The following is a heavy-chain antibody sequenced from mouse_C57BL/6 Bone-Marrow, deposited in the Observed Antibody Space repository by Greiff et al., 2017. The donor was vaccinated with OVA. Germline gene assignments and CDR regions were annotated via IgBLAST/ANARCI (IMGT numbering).Heavy chain of an antibody. D-gene: IGHD4-1*01. CDR1: GFNIKDDY. V-gene: IGHV14-4*01. CDR3: TTFLWDVEGFAY. Sequence: EVQLVESGAELVRPGASVKLSCTASGFNIKDDYMHWVKQRPEQGLEWIGWIDPENGDTEYASKFQGKATITADTSSNTAYLQLSSLTSEDTAVYYCTTFLWDVEGFAYWGQGTLVTVAA. J-gene: IGHJ3*01. CDR2: IDPENGDT.